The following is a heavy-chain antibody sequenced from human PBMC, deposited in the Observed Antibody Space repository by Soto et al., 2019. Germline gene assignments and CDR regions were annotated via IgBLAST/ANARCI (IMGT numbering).Heavy chain of an antibody. J-gene: IGHJ3*02. Sequence: GGSLRLSCAASGFTFSSYGMHWVRQAPGKGLEWVAVIWYDGSNKYYADSVKGRFTISRDNSKNTLYLQMNSLRAEDTAVYYCAGPEGYCSSTSCLEAFDIWGQGTMVTVSS. CDR2: IWYDGSNK. V-gene: IGHV3-33*01. CDR3: AGPEGYCSSTSCLEAFDI. CDR1: GFTFSSYG. D-gene: IGHD2-2*01.